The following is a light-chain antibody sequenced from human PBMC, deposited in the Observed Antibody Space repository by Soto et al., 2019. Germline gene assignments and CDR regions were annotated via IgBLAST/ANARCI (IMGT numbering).Light chain of an antibody. CDR2: GAS. V-gene: IGKV3-15*01. Sequence: EIVLTQSPGTLSLSPGGRATLSCRASQSVSSNLAWYQQKPGQAPRLLIYGASTRATGIPARFSGSGSGTEFTLTISSLQSEDFAVYYCQQYNNWLGLTFGGGTKVDIK. CDR3: QQYNNWLGLT. J-gene: IGKJ4*01. CDR1: QSVSSN.